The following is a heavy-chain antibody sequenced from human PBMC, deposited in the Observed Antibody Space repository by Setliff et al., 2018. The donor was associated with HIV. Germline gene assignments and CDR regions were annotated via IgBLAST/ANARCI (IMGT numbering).Heavy chain of an antibody. J-gene: IGHJ5*02. CDR3: ARETLMITFGRPSQNWFDP. CDR2: ISYDASKK. CDR1: GFTFRSFA. D-gene: IGHD3-16*01. Sequence: PGGSLRLSCAASGFTFRSFAMHWVRQAPGKGLEWVADISYDASKKHYTDSVQGRFTISRDNSKNTLFLQMTSLRDEDTAVYYCARETLMITFGRPSQNWFDPWGQGTRVTVSS. V-gene: IGHV3-30*04.